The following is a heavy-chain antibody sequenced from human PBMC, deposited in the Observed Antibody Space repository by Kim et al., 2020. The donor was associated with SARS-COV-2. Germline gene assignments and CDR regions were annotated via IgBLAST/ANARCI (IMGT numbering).Heavy chain of an antibody. D-gene: IGHD6-19*01. V-gene: IGHV3-30*03. CDR3: ARDGSGGGIGDY. J-gene: IGHJ4*02. Sequence: ADSVQGRCTISRDNSKSALYLQMNSLRAEDTAVYYCARDGSGGGIGDYWGQGTLVTVSS.